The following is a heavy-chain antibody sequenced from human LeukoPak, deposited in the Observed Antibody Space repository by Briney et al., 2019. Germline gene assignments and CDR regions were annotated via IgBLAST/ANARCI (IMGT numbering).Heavy chain of an antibody. D-gene: IGHD3-22*01. CDR3: ARDFLSYDGSENHFEDTFDI. CDR2: IGAFNGNT. CDR1: GYSFDRYG. V-gene: IGHV1-18*01. J-gene: IGHJ3*02. Sequence: ASVKVSCKASGYSFDRYGISWVRQAPGQGLEWLGWIGAFNGNTNYAQNLQGRVTMTADTSTTTAYMELRSLSSDDTSVYYCARDFLSYDGSENHFEDTFDIWGQGTMVTVSS.